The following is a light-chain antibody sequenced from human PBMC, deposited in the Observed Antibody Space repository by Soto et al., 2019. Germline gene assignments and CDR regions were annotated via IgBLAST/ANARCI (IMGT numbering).Light chain of an antibody. CDR2: DAS. V-gene: IGKV3-11*01. CDR3: QQYGSSPWT. CDR1: QSVTSY. Sequence: EIVLTQSPATLSLSPGERATLSCRASQSVTSYLAWYQQRPGQAPRLLIYDASRRATGIPARFSGSGSGADFTLTISSLEPEDFAVYYCQQYGSSPWTFGQGAK. J-gene: IGKJ1*01.